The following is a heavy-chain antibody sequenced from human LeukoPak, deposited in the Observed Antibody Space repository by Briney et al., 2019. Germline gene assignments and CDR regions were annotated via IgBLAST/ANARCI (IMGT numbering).Heavy chain of an antibody. CDR2: IYYIGTT. CDR3: ARGPGVFCSSTSCYLVLRMFDY. V-gene: IGHV4-59*08. Sequence: SETLSLTCSVSGDSMSGYYWSWIRQPPGKGLEWIGYIYYIGTTNYNPSLKSRVTISADTSKNHFSLKLYSVTAADTAVYYCARGPGVFCSSTSCYLVLRMFDYWGQGTLVTVSS. CDR1: GDSMSGYY. J-gene: IGHJ4*02. D-gene: IGHD2-2*01.